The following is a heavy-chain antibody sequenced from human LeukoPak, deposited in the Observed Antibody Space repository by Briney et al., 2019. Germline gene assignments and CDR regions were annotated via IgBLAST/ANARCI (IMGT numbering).Heavy chain of an antibody. V-gene: IGHV4-59*01. CDR3: ARRIGRHFDY. Sequence: SEALSLTCTVSGGSISSYYWSWIRQPPGKGLEWIGYIYYSGSTNYNPSLKSRVTISVDTSKNQFSLKLSSVTAADTAVYYCARRIGRHFDYWGQGTLVTVSS. J-gene: IGHJ4*02. D-gene: IGHD2-15*01. CDR2: IYYSGST. CDR1: GGSISSYY.